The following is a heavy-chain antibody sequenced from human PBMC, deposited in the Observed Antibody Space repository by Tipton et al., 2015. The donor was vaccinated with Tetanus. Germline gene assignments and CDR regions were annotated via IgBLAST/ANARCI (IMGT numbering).Heavy chain of an antibody. Sequence: QSGPEVKKPGASVKVSRKASGYTFTSYGLNWVRKAAGRGFEWMGWLNPKSGSAAYAPRFQGRVTMTTNTSITTAFMEVASLTYEDTAVYYCASGSSIRHGLDVWGHGTSVTVSS. CDR2: LNPKSGSA. CDR1: GYTFTSYG. V-gene: IGHV1-8*02. J-gene: IGHJ6*02. D-gene: IGHD2-2*01. CDR3: ASGSSIRHGLDV.